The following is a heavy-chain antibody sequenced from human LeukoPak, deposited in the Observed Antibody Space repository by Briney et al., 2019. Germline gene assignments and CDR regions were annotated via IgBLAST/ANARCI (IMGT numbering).Heavy chain of an antibody. V-gene: IGHV1-69*05. J-gene: IGHJ4*02. Sequence: ASVKVSCKASGGTFSSYAISWVRQAPGQGLEWMGGIIPIFGTANYAQKFQGRVTITTDESTSTAYMELSSLRSEDTAVYYCARALVGGYCSSTSCYFDYWGQGTLVTVSS. CDR2: IIPIFGTA. D-gene: IGHD2-2*01. CDR3: ARALVGGYCSSTSCYFDY. CDR1: GGTFSSYA.